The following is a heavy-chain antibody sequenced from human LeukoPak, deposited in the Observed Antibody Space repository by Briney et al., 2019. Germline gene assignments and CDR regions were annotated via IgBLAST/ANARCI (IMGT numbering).Heavy chain of an antibody. V-gene: IGHV3-11*04. Sequence: GGSLRLSCEASGFSFSDYYMSWIRQPPGKGLEWIAYIRSGATTIYYADSVKGRFTISRDNAKTSLYLHMNSLRAEDTAVYYCASPFDLWSRGYYMDVWGKGTTVTVSS. J-gene: IGHJ6*03. CDR1: GFSFSDYY. CDR3: ASPFDLWSRGYYMDV. D-gene: IGHD2-8*01. CDR2: IRSGATTI.